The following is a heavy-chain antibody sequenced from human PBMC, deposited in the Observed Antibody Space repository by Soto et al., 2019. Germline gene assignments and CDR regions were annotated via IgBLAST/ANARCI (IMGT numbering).Heavy chain of an antibody. V-gene: IGHV4-30-2*01. CDR3: ARAVYYYGSGSPQLDYGMDV. J-gene: IGHJ6*02. D-gene: IGHD3-10*01. Sequence: PSETLSLTCAVSGGSISSGGYSWSWIRQPPGKGLEWIGYIYHSGSTYYNPSLKSRVTISVDRSKNQFSLKLSSVTAADTAVYYCARAVYYYGSGSPQLDYGMDVWGQGTTVTVSS. CDR1: GGSISSGGYS. CDR2: IYHSGST.